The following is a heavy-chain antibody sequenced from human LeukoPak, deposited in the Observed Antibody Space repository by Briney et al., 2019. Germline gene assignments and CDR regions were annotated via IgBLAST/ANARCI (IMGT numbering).Heavy chain of an antibody. Sequence: GASVKVSCKASGYTFTGYYMHWVRQAPGQGLEWLGWINPNNGGTIYAQKFQGRVAMTRDTSNTTAYMEMTRLRSDDTAVYYCARVYYSSSYDYWYFDLWGRGTLVTVSS. CDR2: INPNNGGT. CDR3: ARVYYSSSYDYWYFDL. V-gene: IGHV1-2*02. D-gene: IGHD6-13*01. J-gene: IGHJ2*01. CDR1: GYTFTGYY.